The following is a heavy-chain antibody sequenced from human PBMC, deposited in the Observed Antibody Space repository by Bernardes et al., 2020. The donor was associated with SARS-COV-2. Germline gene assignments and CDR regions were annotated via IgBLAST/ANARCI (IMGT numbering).Heavy chain of an antibody. CDR2: IWHDGGRE. CDR1: GFTFRDYT. D-gene: IGHD4-17*01. V-gene: IGHV3-33*01. Sequence: GGSLRLSCAASGFTFRDYTMHWVRQAPGKGLEWVAVIWHDGGREYYVDSVKGRFAISRDNSNNTLYLQMNNLRVEDTALYRCATEDGEWLESWGQGTLVTVSS. CDR3: ATEDGEWLES. J-gene: IGHJ5*01.